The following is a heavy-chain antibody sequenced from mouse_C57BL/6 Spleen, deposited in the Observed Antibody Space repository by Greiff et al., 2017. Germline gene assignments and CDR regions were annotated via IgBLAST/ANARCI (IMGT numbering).Heavy chain of an antibody. Sequence: VQLKESGGGLVKPGGSLKLSCAASGFTFSDYGMHWVRQAPEKGLEWVAYISSGSSTIYYADTVKGRFPISRDNAENTLFLQMTSLGSEDTAMYYCAGRASDYAMDYWGQGTSVTVSS. CDR2: ISSGSSTI. J-gene: IGHJ4*01. CDR1: GFTFSDYG. V-gene: IGHV5-17*01. D-gene: IGHD3-3*01. CDR3: AGRASDYAMDY.